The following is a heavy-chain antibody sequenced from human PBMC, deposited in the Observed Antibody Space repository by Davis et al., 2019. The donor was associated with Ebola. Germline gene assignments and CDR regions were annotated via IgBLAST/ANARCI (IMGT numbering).Heavy chain of an antibody. CDR3: ARVATDWFDP. V-gene: IGHV3-74*01. Sequence: GESLITSCPASGFTFSSYRMHWVRQSPGTGLVWVSNINGDGTITNYADSVKGRFTISRDNAKNTLYLQMNSLRVEDAGLYFCARVATDWFDPWGQGTLVTVSS. CDR1: GFTFSSYR. J-gene: IGHJ5*02. CDR2: INGDGTIT.